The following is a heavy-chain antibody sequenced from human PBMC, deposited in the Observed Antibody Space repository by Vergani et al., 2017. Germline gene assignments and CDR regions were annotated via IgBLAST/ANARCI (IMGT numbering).Heavy chain of an antibody. V-gene: IGHV4-4*07. D-gene: IGHD2-21*01. CDR1: GGSMSDFY. J-gene: IGHJ5*02. CDR2: IYPNGNG. Sequence: QVHLQESGPGVVKPSDTLTLTCTVSGGSMSDFYWTWIRQPAGRGLEWIGRIYPNGNGNYNESLRSRLTMSIDTSRSLFSLSLSSVTAADTAVYYCARGNXGVNCPKYNWLAPWGRGILVTVSS. CDR3: ARGNXGVNCPKYNWLAP.